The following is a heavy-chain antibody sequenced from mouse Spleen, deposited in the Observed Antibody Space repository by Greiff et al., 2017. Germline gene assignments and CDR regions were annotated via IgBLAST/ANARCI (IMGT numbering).Heavy chain of an antibody. Sequence: QVQLQQSGAELVMPGASVKLSCKASGYTFTSYWMHWVKQRPGQGLEWIGEIDPSDSYTNYNQKFKGKATLTVDKSSSTAYMQLSSLTSEDSAVYYCAREDLGGFAYWGQGTLVTVSA. J-gene: IGHJ3*01. CDR1: GYTFTSYW. D-gene: IGHD3-1*01. V-gene: IGHV1-69*01. CDR3: AREDLGGFAY. CDR2: IDPSDSYT.